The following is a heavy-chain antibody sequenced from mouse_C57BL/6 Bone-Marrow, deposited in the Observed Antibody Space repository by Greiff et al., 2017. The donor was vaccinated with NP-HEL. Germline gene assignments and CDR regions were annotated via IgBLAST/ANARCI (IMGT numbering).Heavy chain of an antibody. CDR2: SYT. CDR3: ARGSSLAY. J-gene: IGHJ3*01. V-gene: IGHV1-50*01. D-gene: IGHD1-1*01. Sequence: SYTNYNQKFKGKATLTVDTSSSTAYMQLSSLTSEDSAVYYCARGSSLAYWGQGTLVTVSA.